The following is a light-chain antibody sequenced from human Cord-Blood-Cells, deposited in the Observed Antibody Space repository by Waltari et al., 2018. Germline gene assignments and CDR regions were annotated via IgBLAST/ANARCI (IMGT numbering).Light chain of an antibody. CDR1: SSDVGGYNL. CDR3: CSYAGSSTWV. J-gene: IGLJ3*02. Sequence: QSALTQPASVSGAPGQSITISCTATSSDVGGYNLVSWYQQHPGKAPKPMIYEGSKRPSGVSNRFSGSKSGNTASLTISGLQAEDEADYYCCSYAGSSTWVFGGGTKLTVL. V-gene: IGLV2-23*01. CDR2: EGS.